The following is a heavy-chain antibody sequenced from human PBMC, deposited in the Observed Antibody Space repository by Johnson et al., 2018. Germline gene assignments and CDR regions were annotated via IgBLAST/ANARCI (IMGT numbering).Heavy chain of an antibody. CDR1: GFTFSGYA. V-gene: IGHV3-30*04. CDR3: ARVKVGGYVFDI. CDR2: ISYDGSTT. Sequence: VQLVESGGGVVQPGRSLRLSCAGSGFTFSGYALHWVRQAPGKGLAWVAVISYDGSTTTYADSVKGRFTISRDNAKNTLYLEMNSLRVEDTAVYYCARVKVGGYVFDIWGQGTMVTVSS. D-gene: IGHD1-26*01. J-gene: IGHJ3*02.